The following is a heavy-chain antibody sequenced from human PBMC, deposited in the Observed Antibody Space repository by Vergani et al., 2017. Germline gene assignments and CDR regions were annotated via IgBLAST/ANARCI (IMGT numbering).Heavy chain of an antibody. Sequence: EVQLVESGGGLVKPGGSLRLSCAASGFTFSSYSMNWVRQAPGKGLEWVSSISSSSSYIYYADSVKGRFTISRDNAKNSLYLQMNSLRAEDTAVYYCARDPRYCSSTSCSRYYYMDVWGKGTTVTVSS. D-gene: IGHD2-2*01. J-gene: IGHJ6*03. CDR2: ISSSSSYI. V-gene: IGHV3-21*01. CDR1: GFTFSSYS. CDR3: ARDPRYCSSTSCSRYYYMDV.